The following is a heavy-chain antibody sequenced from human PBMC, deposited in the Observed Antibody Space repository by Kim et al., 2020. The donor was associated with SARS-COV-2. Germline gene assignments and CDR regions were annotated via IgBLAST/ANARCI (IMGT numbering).Heavy chain of an antibody. Sequence: SQTLSLTCTVSGGSISSYYWSWIRQPPGKGLEWIGYIYYSGSTNYNPSLKSRVTISVDTSKNQFSLKLSSVTAADTAVYYCARVNRPYDFWSGYYYFDYWGQGTLVTVSS. J-gene: IGHJ4*02. CDR2: IYYSGST. V-gene: IGHV4-59*01. CDR1: GGSISSYY. CDR3: ARVNRPYDFWSGYYYFDY. D-gene: IGHD3-3*01.